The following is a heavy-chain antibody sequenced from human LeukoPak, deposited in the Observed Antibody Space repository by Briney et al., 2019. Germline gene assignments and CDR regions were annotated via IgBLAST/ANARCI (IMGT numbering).Heavy chain of an antibody. J-gene: IGHJ5*02. D-gene: IGHD6-19*01. CDR3: ARAVAGTHWFDP. CDR1: GFTLSNYD. Sequence: GGSLRLSCAASGFTLSNYDMHWVRHATGKGLEWVSGIDIPGNTYYPDSVKGRFTMSRESAKNSLYLQMNSLRAGDTAVYYCARAVAGTHWFDPWGQGTLVIVSS. CDR2: IDIPGNT. V-gene: IGHV3-13*01.